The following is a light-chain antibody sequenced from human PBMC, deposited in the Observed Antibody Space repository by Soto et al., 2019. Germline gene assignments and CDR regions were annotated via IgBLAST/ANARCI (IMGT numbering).Light chain of an antibody. CDR3: MQALQTPA. CDR2: LGS. V-gene: IGKV2-28*01. Sequence: DIVMTQSPLSLPVTPGEPASISCRSSQSLLHSNGYNYLDWYLQKPGQSPQLLIYLGSNRASGXPXDFRDGGSGKDFTLHISRVEAEDVRVYYCMQALQTPAFGQGTKLEIK. J-gene: IGKJ2*01. CDR1: QSLLHSNGYNY.